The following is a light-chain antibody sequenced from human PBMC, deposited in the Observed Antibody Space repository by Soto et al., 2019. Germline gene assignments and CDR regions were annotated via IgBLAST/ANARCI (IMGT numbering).Light chain of an antibody. CDR2: ENT. V-gene: IGLV1-40*01. CDR1: SSNIGAVFD. CDR3: KSYDSGLRGWL. J-gene: IGLJ2*01. Sequence: QSVLTQPPSVSGAPGQRVTISCTGSSSNIGAVFDVHWYQQVPGTAPKLLIYENTKRPLGVPDRFSGSKSGTLASLPITGLQDEDEADYSCKSYDSGLRGWLFGGGAKLTVL.